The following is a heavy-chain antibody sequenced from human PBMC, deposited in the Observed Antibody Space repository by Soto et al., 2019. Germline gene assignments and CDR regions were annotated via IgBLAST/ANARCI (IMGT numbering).Heavy chain of an antibody. Sequence: QMQLVQSGPEVKKPGTSVKVSCRASGFTFSRSTLQWVRQARGQRLEWIGWIVVGSGNTNYSKKLQERVIITRDMTTSTAYMELSSLRSDDTAVYYCVSPDYGDYWYFDLWGRGTLVTVSS. CDR1: GFTFSRST. V-gene: IGHV1-58*01. D-gene: IGHD4-17*01. CDR3: VSPDYGDYWYFDL. CDR2: IVVGSGNT. J-gene: IGHJ2*01.